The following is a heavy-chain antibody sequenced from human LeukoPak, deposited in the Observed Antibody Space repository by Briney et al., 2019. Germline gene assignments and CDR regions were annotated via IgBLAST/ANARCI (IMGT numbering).Heavy chain of an antibody. J-gene: IGHJ4*02. CDR1: GYTFTSYG. D-gene: IGHD3-22*01. CDR3: ARRSEDYDSSEYPY. Sequence: ASVKVSCKASGYTFTSYGISWVRQAPGQGLEWMGWISAYNGNTNYAQKLQGRVTMTTDTSTSTAYMELRSLRSDDTAVYYCARRSEDYDSSEYPYWGQGTLVTVSS. CDR2: ISAYNGNT. V-gene: IGHV1-18*01.